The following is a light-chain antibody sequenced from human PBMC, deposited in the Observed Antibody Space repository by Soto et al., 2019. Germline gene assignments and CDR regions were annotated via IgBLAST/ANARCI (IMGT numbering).Light chain of an antibody. CDR2: AVS. CDR3: CSYTSRTTYV. J-gene: IGLJ1*01. Sequence: QSALTQPASVSGSPGQSITISCTGTASDVGGYNYVSWYQQHPGKAPKLMIHAVSNRPSGISGRFSGSKSGNTASLTISGLQSEDEADYFCCSYTSRTTYVFVTGTKLTVL. CDR1: ASDVGGYNY. V-gene: IGLV2-14*01.